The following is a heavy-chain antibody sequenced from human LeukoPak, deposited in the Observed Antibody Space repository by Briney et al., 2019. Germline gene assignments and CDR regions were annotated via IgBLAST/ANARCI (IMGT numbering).Heavy chain of an antibody. D-gene: IGHD2-2*01. J-gene: IGHJ6*03. CDR2: IYTSGST. CDR3: ARRVGSTSPYYYYYMDV. Sequence: SETLSLTCTVSGGSISSYYWSWIRQPPGKGLEWIGYIYTSGSTNYNPSLKSRVTISVDTSKNQFSLKLSSVTAADTAVYYSARRVGSTSPYYYYYMDVWGKGTTVTVSS. CDR1: GGSISSYY. V-gene: IGHV4-4*09.